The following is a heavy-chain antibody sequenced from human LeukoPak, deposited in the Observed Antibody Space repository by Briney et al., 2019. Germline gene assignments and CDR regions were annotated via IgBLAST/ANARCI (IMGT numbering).Heavy chain of an antibody. Sequence: PSETLSLTCAVYGGSFSGYYWSWIRQPPGKGLEWIGSIYHSGSTYYNPSLKSRVTISVDTSKNQFSLKLSSVTAADTAVYYCAREKVRGVRGAFDIWGQGTMVTVSS. D-gene: IGHD3-10*01. CDR3: AREKVRGVRGAFDI. J-gene: IGHJ3*02. V-gene: IGHV4-34*01. CDR2: IYHSGST. CDR1: GGSFSGYY.